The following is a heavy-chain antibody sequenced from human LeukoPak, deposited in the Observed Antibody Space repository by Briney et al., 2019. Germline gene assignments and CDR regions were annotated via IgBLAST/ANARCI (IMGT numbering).Heavy chain of an antibody. CDR2: ISDYNGNT. D-gene: IGHD3-22*01. Sequence: AAVNVSRKASGYIFTCSRISGVRQPRSQKLEWMGGISDYNGNTNYAQKLQGRVNMTTDTSTSTAYMELRSLRSDVTAVYYCARDRKTSYYYDSSGYPHHWGQGTLVTVSS. V-gene: IGHV1-18*01. CDR1: GYIFTCSR. CDR3: ARDRKTSYYYDSSGYPHH. J-gene: IGHJ5*02.